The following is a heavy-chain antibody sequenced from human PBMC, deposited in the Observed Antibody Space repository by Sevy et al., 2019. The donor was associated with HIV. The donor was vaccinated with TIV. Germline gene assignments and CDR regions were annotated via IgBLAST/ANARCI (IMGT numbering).Heavy chain of an antibody. CDR1: GFTFSSYA. Sequence: GGSLRLSCAASGFTFSSYAMHWVRQAPGKGLEWMAVISYDGSNKYYADSVKGRFTISRDNSKNTLYLQMNSLRAEDTAVYYCAREQVTAMAVGLDYWGQGTLVTVSS. J-gene: IGHJ4*02. CDR3: AREQVTAMAVGLDY. V-gene: IGHV3-30-3*01. D-gene: IGHD5-18*01. CDR2: ISYDGSNK.